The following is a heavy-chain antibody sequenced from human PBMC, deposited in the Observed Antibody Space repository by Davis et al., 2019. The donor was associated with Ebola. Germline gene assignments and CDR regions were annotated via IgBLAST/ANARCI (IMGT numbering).Heavy chain of an antibody. V-gene: IGHV3-74*01. CDR2: INSDGSST. CDR3: AREDYDILTGAFDY. CDR1: GFTFSSYW. D-gene: IGHD3-9*01. Sequence: HTGGSLRLSCAASGFTFSSYWMHWVRHAPGKGLVWVSRINSDGSSTSYADSVKGRFTISRDNAKNTLYLQMNSLRAEDTAVYYCAREDYDILTGAFDYWGQGTLVTVSS. J-gene: IGHJ4*02.